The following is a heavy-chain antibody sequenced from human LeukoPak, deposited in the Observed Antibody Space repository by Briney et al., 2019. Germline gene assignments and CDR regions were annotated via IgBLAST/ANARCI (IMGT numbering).Heavy chain of an antibody. Sequence: SETLSLTCTVSGGSISSYYWSWIRQPPGKGLEWIGYINYSGSTNYNPSLKSRVTISVDTSKNQFSLKLSSVTAADTAVYYCARSSTGYCSSTSCYEFDYWGQGTLVTVSS. V-gene: IGHV4-59*01. CDR2: INYSGST. CDR1: GGSISSYY. J-gene: IGHJ4*02. D-gene: IGHD2-2*01. CDR3: ARSSTGYCSSTSCYEFDY.